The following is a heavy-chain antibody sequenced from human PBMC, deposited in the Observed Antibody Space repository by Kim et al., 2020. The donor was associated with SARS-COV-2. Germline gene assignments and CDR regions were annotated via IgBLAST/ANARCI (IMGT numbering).Heavy chain of an antibody. J-gene: IGHJ4*02. CDR3: ARQYTGSYFRLFDY. V-gene: IGHV1-3*01. Sequence: SQKFQGRVTITRDTSASAAYMELSSLRSEDTALYYCARQYTGSYFRLFDYWGQGTLVTVSS. D-gene: IGHD1-26*01.